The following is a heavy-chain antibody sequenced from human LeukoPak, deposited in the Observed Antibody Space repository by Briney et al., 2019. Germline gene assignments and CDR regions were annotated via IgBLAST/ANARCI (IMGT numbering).Heavy chain of an antibody. CDR3: ARIRDGYNHDAFDI. CDR2: IYSGGST. V-gene: IGHV3-66*01. Sequence: GGSLRLSCAASGFTVSSNYMSWVRQAPGKGLEWVSVIYSGGSTYYADSVKGRFTISRDNSKNTLYLQMNSLRAEDTAVYYCARIRDGYNHDAFDIWGQGTMVTVSS. J-gene: IGHJ3*02. CDR1: GFTVSSNY. D-gene: IGHD5-24*01.